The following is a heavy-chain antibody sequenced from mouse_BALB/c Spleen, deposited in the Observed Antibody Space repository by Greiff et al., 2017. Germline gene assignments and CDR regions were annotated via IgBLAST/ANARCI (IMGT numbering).Heavy chain of an antibody. J-gene: IGHJ3*01. CDR2: INPSNGRT. CDR1: GYTFTSYW. V-gene: IGHV1S81*02. D-gene: IGHD1-1*01. CDR3: ANYYGSSFAY. Sequence: QVQLQQSGAELVKPGASVKLSCKASGYTFTSYWMHWVKQRPGQGLEWIGEINPSNGRTNYNEKFKSKATLTVDKSSSTAYMQLSSLTSEDSAVYYCANYYGSSFAYWGQGTLVTVSA.